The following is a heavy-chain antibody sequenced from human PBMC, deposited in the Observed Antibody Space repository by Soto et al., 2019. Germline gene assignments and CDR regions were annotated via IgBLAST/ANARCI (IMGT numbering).Heavy chain of an antibody. V-gene: IGHV3-30-3*01. D-gene: IGHD3-3*01. CDR2: ISYDGTNT. CDR1: EFTFSTYP. J-gene: IGHJ4*02. CDR3: ARGASDFWNAYPEIHFFDY. Sequence: QVLLVESGGGVVQPGRSLRLSCAASEFTFSTYPMHWVRQAPGKGLEWVAVISYDGTNTYYADSVKGRFTISRDNSNNTLSLQMNSLRGDDTAVYYCARGASDFWNAYPEIHFFDYCGQGAPVFVSS.